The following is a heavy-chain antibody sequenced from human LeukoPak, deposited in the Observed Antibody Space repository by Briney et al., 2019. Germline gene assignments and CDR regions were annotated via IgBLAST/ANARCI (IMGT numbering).Heavy chain of an antibody. CDR1: GFTFNRYS. J-gene: IGHJ6*03. CDR2: ISSSSRYI. CDR3: ARDREEDYYMDV. Sequence: GGSLRLSCAASGFTFNRYSMNWVRQAPGKGLEWVSSISSSSRYIYYADSVKGRFTISRDNAKNSLYLQMNSQRAEDTAVYYCARDREEDYYMDVWGKGTTVTVSS. V-gene: IGHV3-21*01.